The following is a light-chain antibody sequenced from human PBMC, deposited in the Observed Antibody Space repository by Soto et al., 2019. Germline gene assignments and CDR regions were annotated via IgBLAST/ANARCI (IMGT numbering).Light chain of an antibody. CDR1: QSISSW. CDR2: KAS. V-gene: IGKV1-5*03. J-gene: IGKJ5*01. CDR3: QQYYSYPPIT. Sequence: IQMTQSPSSLSASVGDRVSITCRASQSISSWLAWYQQKPGKAPKLLIYKASTLKSGVPSRFSGSGSGTEFTLTISSLQPDDFATYYCQQYYSYPPITFGQGTRLEIK.